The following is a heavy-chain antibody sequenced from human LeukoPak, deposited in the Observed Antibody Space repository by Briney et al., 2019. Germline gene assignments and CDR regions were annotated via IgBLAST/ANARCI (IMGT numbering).Heavy chain of an antibody. V-gene: IGHV3-7*03. CDR1: GFPFSDSW. J-gene: IGHJ6*04. Sequence: TGGSLRLSCAVSGFPFSDSWMYWVRQAPGKGLEGVANIKKDGSGISYVDSVQGRFIISRDNAKNSLYLQMNSLRVEDTAVYFCAGGNSMNVWGKGTAVTVSS. CDR3: AGGNSMNV. D-gene: IGHD1/OR15-1a*01. CDR2: IKKDGSGI.